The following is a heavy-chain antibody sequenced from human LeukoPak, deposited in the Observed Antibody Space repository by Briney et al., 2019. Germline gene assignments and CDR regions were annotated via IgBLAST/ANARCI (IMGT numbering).Heavy chain of an antibody. CDR1: GFSVSGNY. Sequence: GGSLRLSCAASGFSVSGNYVSWVRQAPGKGLEWVSIVYSGGSTYYADRVKGRFTISRHTSKNTVYLQMNSLRGEDTAVYYCARGLRTLFYFDFWGQGTLVTVAS. CDR2: VYSGGST. J-gene: IGHJ4*02. V-gene: IGHV3-66*01. CDR3: ARGLRTLFYFDF.